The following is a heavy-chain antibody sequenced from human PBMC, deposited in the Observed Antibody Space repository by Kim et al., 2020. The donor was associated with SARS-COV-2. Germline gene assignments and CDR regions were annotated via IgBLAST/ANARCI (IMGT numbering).Heavy chain of an antibody. V-gene: IGHV3-72*01. J-gene: IGHJ6*02. Sequence: GGSLRLSCAASGFTFSDHYMDWVRQAPGKGLEWVGRTRNKANTYNTEYAASVKGRFTVLRDGSKKSVYLQMNGLKTEDTAIYYCVRVRVQTGGSFYYGMDVWGQGTAVAVSS. CDR2: TRNKANTYNT. CDR1: GFTFSDHY. D-gene: IGHD3-10*01. CDR3: VRVRVQTGGSFYYGMDV.